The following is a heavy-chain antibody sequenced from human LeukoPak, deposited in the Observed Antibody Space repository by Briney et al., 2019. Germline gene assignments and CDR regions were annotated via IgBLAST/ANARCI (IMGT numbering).Heavy chain of an antibody. CDR1: GFTFSNYE. V-gene: IGHV3-48*03. D-gene: IGHD4-23*01. J-gene: IGHJ4*02. CDR2: ISSSGSDI. Sequence: GGSLRLSCAASGFTFSNYEMHWVRQAPGKGLEWASYISSSGSDIYYADSVKGRFTTSRDNAKNSLYLHMNSLRAEDTAVYYCARDYGGSSPFDYWGQGTLVTVSS. CDR3: ARDYGGSSPFDY.